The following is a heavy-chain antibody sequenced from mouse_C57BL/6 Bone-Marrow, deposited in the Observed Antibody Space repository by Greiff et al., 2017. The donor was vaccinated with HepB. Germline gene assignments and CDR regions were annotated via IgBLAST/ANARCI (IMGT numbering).Heavy chain of an antibody. D-gene: IGHD2-5*01. CDR3: ASRYSNYEDYAMDY. CDR2: ISSGSSTI. V-gene: IGHV5-17*01. Sequence: EVMLVESGGGLVKPGGSLKLSCAASGFTFSDYGMHWVRQAPEKGLEWVAYISSGSSTIYYADTVKGRFTISRDNAKNTLFLQMTSLRSEDTAMYYCASRYSNYEDYAMDYWGQGTSVTVSS. J-gene: IGHJ4*01. CDR1: GFTFSDYG.